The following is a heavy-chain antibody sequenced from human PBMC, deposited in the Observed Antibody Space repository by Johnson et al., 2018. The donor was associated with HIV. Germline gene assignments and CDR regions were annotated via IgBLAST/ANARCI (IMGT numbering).Heavy chain of an antibody. V-gene: IGHV3-30-3*01. D-gene: IGHD1-26*01. J-gene: IGHJ3*02. Sequence: QVQLVESGGGVVHPGRSLRVSCAASGFTFSDHAIHWVRQAPGKGLEWVAVISYDASNKYYGDSVKGRFTISRDNSKNTLYLQMNSLRAEDTAVYYCAKPLRWDFAVDAFDIWGQGTMVTVSS. CDR3: AKPLRWDFAVDAFDI. CDR1: GFTFSDHA. CDR2: ISYDASNK.